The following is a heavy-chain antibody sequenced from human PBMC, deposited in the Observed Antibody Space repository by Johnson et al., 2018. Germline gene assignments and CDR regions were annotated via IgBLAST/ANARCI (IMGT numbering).Heavy chain of an antibody. J-gene: IGHJ4*02. Sequence: QVQLQESGPGLVKDSETLSLTCTVSGGSISSSDFYWGWIRQPPGKGLEWFGHIFYNGNTYYNASLQSRVTISVDTSKNQFSLKLNSVTAADTAVYYCARLRGLWLVRSGSVGDYWGQGTLVTVSS. V-gene: IGHV4-39*01. CDR2: IFYNGNT. D-gene: IGHD6-19*01. CDR1: GGSISSSDFY. CDR3: ARLRGLWLVRSGSVGDY.